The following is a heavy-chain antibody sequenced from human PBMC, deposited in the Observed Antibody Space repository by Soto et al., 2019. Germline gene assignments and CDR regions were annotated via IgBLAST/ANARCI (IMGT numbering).Heavy chain of an antibody. CDR2: INHSGST. Sequence: ETLSLTCAVYGGSFSGYYWSWIRQPPGKGLEWIGEINHSGSTNYNPSLKSRVTISVDTSKNQFSLKLSSVTAADTAVYYCARGVYCSSTSCYWGMDVWGQGTTVTVSS. CDR1: GGSFSGYY. J-gene: IGHJ6*02. CDR3: ARGVYCSSTSCYWGMDV. V-gene: IGHV4-34*01. D-gene: IGHD2-2*01.